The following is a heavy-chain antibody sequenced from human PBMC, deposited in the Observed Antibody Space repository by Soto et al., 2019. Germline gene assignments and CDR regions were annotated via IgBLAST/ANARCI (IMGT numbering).Heavy chain of an antibody. J-gene: IGHJ3*02. V-gene: IGHV3-49*03. CDR3: SRDLLGVRAFDN. D-gene: IGHD3-16*01. Sequence: EVQLVESGGDLVQPGRSLRLSCTTSGFTFGDYAVSWLRQAPGKGLEWVSFIRSKASGGTAEYAASVKGRFTISRDDSKSIAYLQMNSLKTEDTAVYYCSRDLLGVRAFDNWGQGTMVTVSS. CDR1: GFTFGDYA. CDR2: IRSKASGGTA.